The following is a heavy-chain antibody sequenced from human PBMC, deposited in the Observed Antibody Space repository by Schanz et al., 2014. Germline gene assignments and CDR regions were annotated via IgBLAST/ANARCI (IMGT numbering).Heavy chain of an antibody. Sequence: QVQLVQSGAEVKKPGSSMKVSCKASGGTFSTYPINWLRQAPGQGLEWMGRIIPILGIANYAQNFQGRVTITADKSTSTASMELSSLRSEDTAVYYCARGPSQGYSYGHNIGAYYYGMDVWGQGTTVNVSS. J-gene: IGHJ6*02. CDR2: IIPILGIA. V-gene: IGHV1-69*02. CDR3: ARGPSQGYSYGHNIGAYYYGMDV. D-gene: IGHD5-18*01. CDR1: GGTFSTYP.